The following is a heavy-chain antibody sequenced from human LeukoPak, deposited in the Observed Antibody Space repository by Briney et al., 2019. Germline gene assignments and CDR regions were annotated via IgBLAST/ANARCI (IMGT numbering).Heavy chain of an antibody. CDR1: GGSISSGGYY. D-gene: IGHD3-22*01. CDR2: INHSGST. CDR3: ARGQGYYDSSGYGY. J-gene: IGHJ4*02. Sequence: KPSETLPLTCTVSGGSISSGGYYWSWIRQPPGKGLEWIGEINHSGSTNYNPSLKSRVTISVDTSKNQFSLKLSSVTAADTAVYYCARGQGYYDSSGYGYWGQGTLVTVSS. V-gene: IGHV4-39*07.